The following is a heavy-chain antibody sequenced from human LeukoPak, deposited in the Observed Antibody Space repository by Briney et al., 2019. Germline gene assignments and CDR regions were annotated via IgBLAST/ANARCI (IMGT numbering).Heavy chain of an antibody. CDR2: ISPYNGDT. CDR1: GYTFNTYG. D-gene: IGHD4-17*01. Sequence: GASVKVSCRASGYTFNTYGVTWVRQVPGQGFEWMGWISPYNGDTNYAQKFQGRVTMTTDTLTSTVFMELRSLRSDDTAVYFCARGGLSEIYGIDYWGQGTLVTVSS. J-gene: IGHJ4*02. V-gene: IGHV1-18*01. CDR3: ARGGLSEIYGIDY.